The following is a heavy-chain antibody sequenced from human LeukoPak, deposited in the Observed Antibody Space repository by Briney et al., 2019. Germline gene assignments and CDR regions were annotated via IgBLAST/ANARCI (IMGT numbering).Heavy chain of an antibody. CDR3: ARASTNYDYVWGSYRQTGYFDY. V-gene: IGHV1-2*02. J-gene: IGHJ4*02. CDR1: GYTFTGHY. Sequence: GASVKVSCKASGYTFTGHYMHWVRQAPGQGLEWMGWINPNSGGTNYAQKFQGRVTMTRDTSISTAYMELSRLRSDDTAVYYCARASTNYDYVWGSYRQTGYFDYWGQGTLVTVSS. CDR2: INPNSGGT. D-gene: IGHD3-16*02.